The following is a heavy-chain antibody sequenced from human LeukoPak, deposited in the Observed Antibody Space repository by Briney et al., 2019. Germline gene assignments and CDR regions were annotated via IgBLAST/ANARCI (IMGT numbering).Heavy chain of an antibody. CDR1: GGSFSGYY. J-gene: IGHJ4*02. D-gene: IGHD1-1*01. CDR2: INHSGST. CDR3: ARGRKPRKTGRSCSYFDY. Sequence: SETLSLTCAVYGGSFSGYYWSWIRQPPGKGLEWIGEINHSGSTNYNPSLKSRVTISVDTSKNQFSLKLSSVTAADTAVYYCARGRKPRKTGRSCSYFDYWGQRTLVTVSS. V-gene: IGHV4-34*01.